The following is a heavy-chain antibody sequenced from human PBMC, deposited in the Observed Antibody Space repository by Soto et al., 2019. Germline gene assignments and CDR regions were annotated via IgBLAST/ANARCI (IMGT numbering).Heavy chain of an antibody. V-gene: IGHV4-39*01. D-gene: IGHD6-13*01. CDR2: IYYSGST. CDR3: TRLTGYSSSWYPGRFFDY. J-gene: IGHJ4*02. CDR1: GGSISSSSYY. Sequence: SETLSLTCTVSGGSISSSSYYWGWIRQPPGKGLEWIGSIYYSGSTYYNPSLKSRVTISVDTSKNQFSLKLSSVTAADTAVYYCTRLTGYSSSWYPGRFFDYWGQGTLVTVSS.